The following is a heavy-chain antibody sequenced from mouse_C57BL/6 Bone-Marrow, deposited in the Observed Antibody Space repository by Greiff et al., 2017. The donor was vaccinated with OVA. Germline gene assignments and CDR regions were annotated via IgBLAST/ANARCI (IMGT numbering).Heavy chain of an antibody. V-gene: IGHV7-3*01. Sequence: EVQVVESGGGLVQPGGSLSLSCAASGFTFTDYYMSWVRQPPGQALEWLGFIRNKANGYTTEYSASVKGRFTISRDNSQSILYRQMNALRAEDSDTYYCARYRWSPYFDYWGQGTTRTVSS. CDR2: IRNKANGYTT. CDR3: ARYRWSPYFDY. J-gene: IGHJ2*01. CDR1: GFTFTDYY. D-gene: IGHD1-1*02.